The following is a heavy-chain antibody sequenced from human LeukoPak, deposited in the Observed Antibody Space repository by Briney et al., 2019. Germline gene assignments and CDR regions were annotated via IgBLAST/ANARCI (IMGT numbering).Heavy chain of an antibody. J-gene: IGHJ4*02. CDR3: ARVEDTAMGHFDY. V-gene: IGHV3-48*04. CDR1: GFTFSSYS. CDR2: ISSSSSTI. D-gene: IGHD5-18*01. Sequence: PGGSLRLSCAASGFTFSSYSMNWVRQAPGKGLEWVSSISSSSSTIYYADSVKGRFTISRDNAKNSLYLQMNSLRAEDTAVYYCARVEDTAMGHFDYWGQGTLVTVSS.